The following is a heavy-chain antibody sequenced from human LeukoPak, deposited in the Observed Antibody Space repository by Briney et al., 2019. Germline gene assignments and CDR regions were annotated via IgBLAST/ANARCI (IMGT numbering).Heavy chain of an antibody. CDR1: GYPFTGYY. Sequence: ASVKVSCRASGYPFTGYYMHWVRQAPGQGLEWMAWINPNSGGTNYAQKFQGRVTVTRDTSISTAYMELSRLRSDDTAVYYCARDRHIVVVTASYYFDYWGQGTLVTVSS. CDR2: INPNSGGT. CDR3: ARDRHIVVVTASYYFDY. J-gene: IGHJ4*02. V-gene: IGHV1-2*02. D-gene: IGHD2-21*02.